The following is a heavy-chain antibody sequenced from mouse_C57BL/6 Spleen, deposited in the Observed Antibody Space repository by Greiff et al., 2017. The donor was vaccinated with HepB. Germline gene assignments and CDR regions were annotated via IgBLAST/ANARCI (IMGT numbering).Heavy chain of an antibody. CDR2: INPDSSTI. Sequence: EVKLVESGGGLVQPGGSLKLSCAASGIDFSRYWMSWVRRAPGKGLEWIGEINPDSSTINYAPSLKDKFIITRDNANNTLYLQMSNVRSEDTAIYYCARRGHLSVFDVWGTGTTVTVSS. CDR3: ARRGHLSVFDV. V-gene: IGHV4-1*01. CDR1: GIDFSRYW. J-gene: IGHJ1*03.